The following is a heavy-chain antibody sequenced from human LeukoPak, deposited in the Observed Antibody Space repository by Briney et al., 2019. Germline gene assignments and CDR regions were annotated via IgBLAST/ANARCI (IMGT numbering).Heavy chain of an antibody. CDR1: GFTLSGYW. D-gene: IGHD3-16*01. CDR2: INHNGNVN. V-gene: IGHV3-7*03. CDR3: ARGGGLDV. Sequence: GGSLRLSCAASGFTLSGYWMNWASQAPGKGLEWVASINHNGNVNYYVDSVKGRFTISRDNAKNSLYLQMSNLRAEDTAVYFCARGGGLDVWGQGATVTVSS. J-gene: IGHJ6*02.